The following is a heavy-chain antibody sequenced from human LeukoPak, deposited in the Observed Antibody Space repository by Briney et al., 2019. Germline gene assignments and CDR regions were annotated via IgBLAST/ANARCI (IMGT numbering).Heavy chain of an antibody. V-gene: IGHV3-23*01. Sequence: PGGSLRLSCAASGFTFSSYAMTWVRQAPGKGLEWVSAISGSGGSTYYADSVKGRFTISRDNSKNTLYLQMSSLRAEDTAVYYCAKEERYYYDSSGYYYGHWGQGTLVTVSS. CDR3: AKEERYYYDSSGYYYGH. J-gene: IGHJ4*02. CDR2: ISGSGGST. CDR1: GFTFSSYA. D-gene: IGHD3-22*01.